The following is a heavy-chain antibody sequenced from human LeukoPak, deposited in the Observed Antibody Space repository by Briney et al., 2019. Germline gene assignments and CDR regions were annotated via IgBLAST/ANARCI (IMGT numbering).Heavy chain of an antibody. CDR1: GGSISSYY. D-gene: IGHD3-3*01. V-gene: IGHV4-59*08. CDR3: ARQPSGYYGDSGYYPYYFDY. CDR2: IFHSGST. J-gene: IGHJ4*02. Sequence: PSETLSLTCTVSGGSISSYYWNWVRQPPGKGLEWIGYIFHSGSTKYCPSLNSRVTISLDTSKNQFSLSLNSVTAADTAVYYCARQPSGYYGDSGYYPYYFDYWGQGILVTVSS.